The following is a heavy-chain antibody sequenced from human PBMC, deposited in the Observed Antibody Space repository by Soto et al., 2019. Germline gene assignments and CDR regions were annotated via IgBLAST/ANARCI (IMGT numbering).Heavy chain of an antibody. CDR3: ARGSYNWNDFPFDH. D-gene: IGHD1-1*01. Sequence: QMQLVESGGGVVQPGRSLRLSCAASGYRFNAYTIHWVRQAPGKGLEWVALISSDESNKYYADSVKGRFTISRDDSEKTLFLQMNSLRPEDTAVYYCARGSYNWNDFPFDHWGQGTLVTVSS. J-gene: IGHJ4*02. V-gene: IGHV3-30-3*01. CDR2: ISSDESNK. CDR1: GYRFNAYT.